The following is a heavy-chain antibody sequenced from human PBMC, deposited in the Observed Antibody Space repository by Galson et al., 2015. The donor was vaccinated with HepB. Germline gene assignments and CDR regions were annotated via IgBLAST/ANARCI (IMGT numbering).Heavy chain of an antibody. CDR2: ISYDGSNK. D-gene: IGHD6-19*01. V-gene: IGHV3-30*18. J-gene: IGHJ6*03. Sequence: SLRLSCAASGFTFSSYGMHWVRQAPGKGLEWVAVISYDGSNKYYADSVKGRFTISRDNSKNTLYLQMNSLRAEDTAVYYCAKDGPYSSGWGGYYYYYYYMDVWGKGTTVTVSS. CDR3: AKDGPYSSGWGGYYYYYYYMDV. CDR1: GFTFSSYG.